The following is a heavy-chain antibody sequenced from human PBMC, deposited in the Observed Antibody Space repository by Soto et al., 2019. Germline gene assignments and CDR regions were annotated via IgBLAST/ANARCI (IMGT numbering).Heavy chain of an antibody. CDR1: GFTFRSYG. D-gene: IGHD1-26*01. J-gene: IGHJ3*02. Sequence: GGSLRLSCAASGFTFRSYGMHWVRQAPGEGLEWVAVISYDGSNKYYADSVKGRFTISRDNSKNTLYLQMNSLRAEDTAVYYCAKGGVGSTSNAFDIWGQGTMVTVS. CDR3: AKGGVGSTSNAFDI. V-gene: IGHV3-30*18. CDR2: ISYDGSNK.